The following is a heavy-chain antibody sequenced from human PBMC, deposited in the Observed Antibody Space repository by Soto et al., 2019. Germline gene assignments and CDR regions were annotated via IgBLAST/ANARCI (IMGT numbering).Heavy chain of an antibody. V-gene: IGHV3-23*01. D-gene: IGHD6-19*01. Sequence: GSLRLSCAASGFTFKTYAMSWVRPAPGKGLEWVSAISDSGGRKYYADSVKGRFTICRDNSKNTLYLQMNSLRAEDTAVYFCAKELVNSGWTYFDYWGQGTLGTVSS. CDR2: ISDSGGRK. J-gene: IGHJ4*02. CDR1: GFTFKTYA. CDR3: AKELVNSGWTYFDY.